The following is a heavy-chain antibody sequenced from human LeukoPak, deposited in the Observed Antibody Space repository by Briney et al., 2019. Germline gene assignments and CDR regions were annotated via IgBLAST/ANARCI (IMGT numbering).Heavy chain of an antibody. Sequence: ASVKVSCKASGYTFTTYGINWVRQATGQGLEWLGWMNPNSGSTDYAQKFQGRVTMTRDTTIDTAYMEVSSLRYEDSAVYYCARGHAYRDLSTGYSIYAMDAWGQGATVTVSS. V-gene: IGHV1-8*01. CDR1: GYTFTTYG. D-gene: IGHD3-9*01. J-gene: IGHJ6*02. CDR2: MNPNSGST. CDR3: ARGHAYRDLSTGYSIYAMDA.